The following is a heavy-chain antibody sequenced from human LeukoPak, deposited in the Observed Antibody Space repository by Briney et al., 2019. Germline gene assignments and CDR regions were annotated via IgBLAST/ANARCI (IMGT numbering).Heavy chain of an antibody. J-gene: IGHJ3*02. CDR2: MNPNSGNT. CDR3: AREQEMATKGFGLYWDHDAFDI. Sequence: GASVKVSCKASGYTFTSDDINWVRQATGQGLEWMGWMNPNSGNTGYAQKFQGRVTMTRNTSISTAYMELSSLRSEDTAVYYCAREQEMATKGFGLYWDHDAFDIWGQGTMVTVSS. CDR1: GYTFTSDD. V-gene: IGHV1-8*01. D-gene: IGHD5-24*01.